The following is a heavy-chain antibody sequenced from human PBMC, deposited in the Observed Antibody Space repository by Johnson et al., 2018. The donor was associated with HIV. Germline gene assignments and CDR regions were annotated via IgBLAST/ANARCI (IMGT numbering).Heavy chain of an antibody. CDR3: ARDRVYSGSYYSGAVDI. V-gene: IGHV3-7*05. Sequence: VQLVESGGGLVQPGGSLRLSCAAFEFTFSSYWMSWVRQAPGKGLEWVANIKQDGVEKYYVDSLKGRFTISRDNAKKSLYLQMNGLRAEDTAVYYCARDRVYSGSYYSGAVDIWGQGTMVTVSS. J-gene: IGHJ3*02. D-gene: IGHD1-26*01. CDR2: IKQDGVEK. CDR1: EFTFSSYW.